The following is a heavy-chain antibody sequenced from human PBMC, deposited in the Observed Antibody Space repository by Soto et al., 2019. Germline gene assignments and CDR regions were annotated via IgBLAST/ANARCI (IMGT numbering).Heavy chain of an antibody. CDR2: IYDSGSS. CDR1: GASISSGDYF. V-gene: IGHV4-30-4*01. CDR3: AREKGYISGPKNFDY. Sequence: SETLSLTCTVSGASISSGDYFWGWIRQSPGKGLEWIGYIYDSGSSYYNPSLKSRVTMSVDTSKNQFSLKLRSVTAADTAVYYCAREKGYISGPKNFDYWGQGTLVTVSS. J-gene: IGHJ4*02. D-gene: IGHD5-12*01.